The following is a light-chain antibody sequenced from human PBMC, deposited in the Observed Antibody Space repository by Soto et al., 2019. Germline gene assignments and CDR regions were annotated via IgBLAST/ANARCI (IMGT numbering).Light chain of an antibody. CDR3: QQYGSSPWT. CDR1: QSVSSNY. J-gene: IGKJ5*01. Sequence: EIVMTQSPATLSGNPGERATLSCRASQSVSSNYLVWYQQKPGQAPRLLIYNTSSRATGIPDRFSGSGSGTDFILTISRLEPEDFAVYYCQQYGSSPWTFGQGTRLEI. V-gene: IGKV3-20*01. CDR2: NTS.